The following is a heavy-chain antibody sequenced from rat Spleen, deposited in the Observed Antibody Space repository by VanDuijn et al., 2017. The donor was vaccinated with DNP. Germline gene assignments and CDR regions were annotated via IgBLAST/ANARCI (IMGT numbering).Heavy chain of an antibody. V-gene: IGHV5S23*01. CDR3: AKGGYPYYFDY. Sequence: EVQLVESGGGLVQPGNSLKLSCAASGFTFSDYYMAWVRQVPTKGLEWVASITSSGGSTYYSASVKGRYTISRDNAENTVFLQMTSLRSEDTATYYCAKGGYPYYFDYWGQGVMVTVSS. CDR2: ITSSGGST. J-gene: IGHJ2*01. D-gene: IGHD1-4*01. CDR1: GFTFSDYY.